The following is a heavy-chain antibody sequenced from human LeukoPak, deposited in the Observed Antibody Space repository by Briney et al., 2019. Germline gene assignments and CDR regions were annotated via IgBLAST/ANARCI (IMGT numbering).Heavy chain of an antibody. D-gene: IGHD5-12*01. J-gene: IGHJ4*02. CDR3: ARDSQPYRGYYFDY. V-gene: IGHV3-30-3*01. CDR1: GFTFSSYA. CDR2: ISYDGSNK. Sequence: GGSLRLSCAASGFTFSSYAMHWVRQAPGKGLEWVAVISYDGSNKYYADSVKGRFTISRDNPKNTLYLQMNSLRAEGTAVYYCARDSQPYRGYYFDYWGQGTLVTVSS.